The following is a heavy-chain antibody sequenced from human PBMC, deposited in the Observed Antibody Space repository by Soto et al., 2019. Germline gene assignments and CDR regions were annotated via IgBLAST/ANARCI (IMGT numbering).Heavy chain of an antibody. CDR1: GGSISSGDYY. CDR3: ARVSGGYLFDY. V-gene: IGHV4-30-4*01. CDR2: IYYSGST. J-gene: IGHJ4*02. Sequence: SETLSLTCTVSGGSISSGDYYWSWIRQPPGKGLEWIGYIYYSGSTYYNPSLKSRVTISVDTSKNQFSLKLSSVTAADTAVYYCARVSGGYLFDYSGPGTLLTVSS. D-gene: IGHD1-26*01.